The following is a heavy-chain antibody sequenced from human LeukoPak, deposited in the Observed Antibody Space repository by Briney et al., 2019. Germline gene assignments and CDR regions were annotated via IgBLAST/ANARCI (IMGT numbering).Heavy chain of an antibody. D-gene: IGHD2-15*01. Sequence: PSVKVSCKASGGTFSSYAISWVRQAPGQGLEWMGRIIPTFGTANYAQKFQGRVTITTDESTSTAYMEPSSLRSEDTAVYYCAREVGGNWFDPWGQGTLVTVSS. CDR3: AREVGGNWFDP. CDR1: GGTFSSYA. J-gene: IGHJ5*02. V-gene: IGHV1-69*05. CDR2: IIPTFGTA.